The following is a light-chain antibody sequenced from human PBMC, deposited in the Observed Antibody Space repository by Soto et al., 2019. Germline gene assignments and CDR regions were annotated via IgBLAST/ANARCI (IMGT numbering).Light chain of an antibody. CDR2: KVS. J-gene: IGKJ2*01. CDR3: LQSIHWPYT. Sequence: VVVTQSPLSLPVTRGQPASISCSSGRILVHSDGNTYLNWFQQRPGQSPRRLIYKVSNRDSGVPDGFSGSGSGTDFTLKISRVEAADVGIYYCLQSIHWPYTFGQGTKVDIK. CDR1: RILVHSDGNTY. V-gene: IGKV2-30*02.